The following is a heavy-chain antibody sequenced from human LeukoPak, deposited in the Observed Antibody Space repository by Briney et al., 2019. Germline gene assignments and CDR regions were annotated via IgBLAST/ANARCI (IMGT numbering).Heavy chain of an antibody. CDR3: ARVAVIYYYYMEV. Sequence: GGSLRLSCAASGFTFSTYWMSWVRQAPGKGLEWLANIRQDGSETYYVDSVKGRFTISRDNAKNSLYLQMSRLRAEDTAVYYCARVAVIYYYYMEVWGKGTTVTVSS. V-gene: IGHV3-7*01. D-gene: IGHD4-11*01. J-gene: IGHJ6*03. CDR2: IRQDGSET. CDR1: GFTFSTYW.